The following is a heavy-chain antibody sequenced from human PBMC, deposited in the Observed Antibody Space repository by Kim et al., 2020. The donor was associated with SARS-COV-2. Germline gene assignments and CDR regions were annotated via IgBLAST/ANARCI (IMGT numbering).Heavy chain of an antibody. V-gene: IGHV3-30*18. CDR1: GFTFSSYG. CDR3: AKDIALRYFDWLSHDAFDI. D-gene: IGHD3-9*01. CDR2: ISYDGSNK. Sequence: GGSLRLSCAASGFTFSSYGMHWVRQAPVKGLEWVAVISYDGSNKYYADSVKGRFTISRDNSKNTLYLQMNSLRAEDTAVYYCAKDIALRYFDWLSHDAFDIWGQGTMVTVSS. J-gene: IGHJ3*02.